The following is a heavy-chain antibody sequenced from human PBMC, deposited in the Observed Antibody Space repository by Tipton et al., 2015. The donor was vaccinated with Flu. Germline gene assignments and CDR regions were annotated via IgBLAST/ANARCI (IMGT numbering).Heavy chain of an antibody. J-gene: IGHJ4*02. V-gene: IGHV4-39*07. CDR3: SKSTYYYGSGSSDY. CDR1: GGSLSRSSYY. CDR2: VYYSGST. Sequence: TLSLTCTVSGGSLSRSSYYWGWIRQPPGKGLEWVGSVYYSGSTYYKPSLKSRVTISLDTFQNQFSLKLNSVTAADTAVYYCSKSTYYYGSGSSDYWGQGTLVTVSS. D-gene: IGHD3-10*01.